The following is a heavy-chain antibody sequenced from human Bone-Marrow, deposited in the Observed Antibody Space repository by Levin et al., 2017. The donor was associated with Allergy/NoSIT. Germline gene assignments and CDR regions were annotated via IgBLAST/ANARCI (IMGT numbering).Heavy chain of an antibody. V-gene: IGHV3-30*18. D-gene: IGHD3-10*01. CDR1: GFTFSSYG. CDR2: ISYDGSNK. CDR3: AKEVGAHFQH. Sequence: GGSLRLSCAASGFTFSSYGMHWVRQAPGKGLEWVAVISYDGSNKYYADSVKGRFTISRDNSKNTLYLQMNSLRAEDTAVYYCAKEVGAHFQHWGQGTLVTVSS. J-gene: IGHJ1*01.